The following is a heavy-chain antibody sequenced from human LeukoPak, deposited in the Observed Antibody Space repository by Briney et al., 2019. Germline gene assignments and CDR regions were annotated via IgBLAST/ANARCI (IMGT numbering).Heavy chain of an antibody. CDR2: ISSSSTYK. CDR1: GFTFSSYS. D-gene: IGHD3-22*01. V-gene: IGHV3-21*01. CDR3: ARDDDSSGFSKFFYH. J-gene: IGHJ1*01. Sequence: PGGSLRLSCAASGFTFSSYSMNCVRQAPGKGLEWVSSISSSSTYKYYADSLKGRFTISRDNAKNSLYLQMNSLRAEDTAVYYCARDDDSSGFSKFFYHWGQGTLVTVSS.